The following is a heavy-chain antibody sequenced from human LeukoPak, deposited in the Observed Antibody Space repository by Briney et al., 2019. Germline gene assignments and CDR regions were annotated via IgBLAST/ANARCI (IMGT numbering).Heavy chain of an antibody. CDR1: GGSISSYY. CDR3: AKAPPKEHDFWSGYYNYMDV. Sequence: SETLSLTCTVSGGSISSYYWSWIRQPAGKGLEWIGRIYTSWSTNYNPSLKSRVTMSVDTSKNQFSLKLSSVTAADTAVYYCAKAPPKEHDFWSGYYNYMDVWGKGTTVTVSS. V-gene: IGHV4-4*07. D-gene: IGHD3-3*01. J-gene: IGHJ6*03. CDR2: IYTSWST.